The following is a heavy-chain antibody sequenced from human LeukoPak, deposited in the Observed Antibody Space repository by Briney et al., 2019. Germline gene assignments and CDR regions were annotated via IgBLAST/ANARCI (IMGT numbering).Heavy chain of an antibody. J-gene: IGHJ4*02. CDR3: AXXXXLYDSSGPAVFDY. CDR1: GGSFSGYY. D-gene: IGHD3-22*01. V-gene: IGHV4-34*01. Sequence: TSETLSLTCAVYGGSFSGYYWSWIRQPPGKGLEWIGEINHSGSTNYNPSLKSRVTISVDTSKNQFSLKLSSVTAADTAVYYCAXXXXLYDSSGPAVFDYWGQGTLVTVSS. CDR2: INHSGST.